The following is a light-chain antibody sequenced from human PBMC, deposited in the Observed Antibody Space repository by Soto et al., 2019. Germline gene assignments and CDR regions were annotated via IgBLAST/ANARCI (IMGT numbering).Light chain of an antibody. J-gene: IGKJ4*01. CDR1: QSVSSSY. CDR2: GAS. CDR3: QQYGSSPPKVT. Sequence: ETVLTQSPGTLSLSPGERATLSCRASQSVSSSYLAWCQQKSGQAPRLLIYGASSRATGIPDRFSGSGSGTDFTLTISRLEPEDFAVYYCQQYGSSPPKVTFGGGTKVEIK. V-gene: IGKV3-20*01.